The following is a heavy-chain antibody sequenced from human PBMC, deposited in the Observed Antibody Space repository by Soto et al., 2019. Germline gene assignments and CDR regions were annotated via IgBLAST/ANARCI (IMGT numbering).Heavy chain of an antibody. V-gene: IGHV1-69*01. D-gene: IGHD7-27*01. J-gene: IGHJ4*02. CDR1: GGTFNSFG. Sequence: QVHVVQSGAEVKKPGSSVKVTCKAFGGTFNSFGINWVRQAXXQGXEWMGGIIPVFGTTKYAQKFRDRVTLVADGSTSTSYMELSSLTSDDTAVYYCAIEVWGRGGYYLDSWGQGTLVTVSS. CDR3: AIEVWGRGGYYLDS. CDR2: IIPVFGTT.